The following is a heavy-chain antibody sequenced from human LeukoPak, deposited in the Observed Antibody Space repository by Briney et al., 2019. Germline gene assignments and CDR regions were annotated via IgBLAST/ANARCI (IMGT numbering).Heavy chain of an antibody. J-gene: IGHJ3*02. CDR3: ARGTYYYDSSGYPGAFDI. CDR1: GGSISSYY. D-gene: IGHD3-22*01. V-gene: IGHV4-59*01. CDR2: IYNSGST. Sequence: SETLSLTCTASGGSISSYYWSWIRQPPGKGLEWIGYIYNSGSTNYNSSLKSRVTISADTSKNQFSLKLSSVTAADTDVYYCARGTYYYDSSGYPGAFDIWGRGTMVTVSS.